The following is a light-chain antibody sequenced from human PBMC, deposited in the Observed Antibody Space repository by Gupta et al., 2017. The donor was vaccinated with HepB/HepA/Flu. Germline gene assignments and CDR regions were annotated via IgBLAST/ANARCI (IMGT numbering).Light chain of an antibody. Sequence: EIVMTQSPATLSVSPGERATLSCRDSQSVSSNLAWYQQKPGQAPRLIIYGASNRAMGITDRFSGSGYGKEFTLTNSSLQSEDCAVYYWQQYNNWCIFGQGTXLEIK. CDR2: GAS. CDR3: QQYNNWCI. V-gene: IGKV3-15*01. J-gene: IGKJ2*02. CDR1: QSVSSN.